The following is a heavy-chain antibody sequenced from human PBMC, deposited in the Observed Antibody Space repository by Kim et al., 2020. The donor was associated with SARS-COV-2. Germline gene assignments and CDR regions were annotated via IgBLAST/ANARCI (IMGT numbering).Heavy chain of an antibody. CDR2: ISYDGSNK. CDR3: ARGSPQYVWGSYRPGAFDY. CDR1: GFTFSSYA. J-gene: IGHJ4*02. Sequence: GGSLRLSCAASGFTFSSYAMHWVRQAPGKGLEWVAVISYDGSNKYYADSVKGRFTISRDNSKNTLYLQMNSLRAEDTAVYYCARGSPQYVWGSYRPGAFDYWGQGTLVTVSS. D-gene: IGHD3-16*02. V-gene: IGHV3-30-3*01.